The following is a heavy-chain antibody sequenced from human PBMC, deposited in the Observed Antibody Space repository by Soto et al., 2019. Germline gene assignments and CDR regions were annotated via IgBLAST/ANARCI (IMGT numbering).Heavy chain of an antibody. Sequence: ASVKVSCKASGYTFTSYDINWVRQATGQGLEWMGWMNPNSGNTGYAQKFQGRVTMTRNTSISTAYIELSSLRSEDTAVYYCARSRITIFGVVIPPYYYYYMDVWGKGTTVTVSS. CDR3: ARSRITIFGVVIPPYYYYYMDV. CDR1: GYTFTSYD. V-gene: IGHV1-8*01. D-gene: IGHD3-3*01. J-gene: IGHJ6*03. CDR2: MNPNSGNT.